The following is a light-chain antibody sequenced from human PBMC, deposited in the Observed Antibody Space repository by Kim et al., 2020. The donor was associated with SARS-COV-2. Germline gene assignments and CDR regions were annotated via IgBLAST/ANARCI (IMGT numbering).Light chain of an antibody. Sequence: VSPGQTASITCSGDKLGDKYACWYQQKPGQSPVLVIYQDSKRPSGIPERFSGSNSGNTATLTISGTQAMDEADYYCQACDSSLWVFGGGTQLTVL. CDR2: QDS. V-gene: IGLV3-1*01. CDR3: QACDSSLWV. CDR1: KLGDKY. J-gene: IGLJ3*02.